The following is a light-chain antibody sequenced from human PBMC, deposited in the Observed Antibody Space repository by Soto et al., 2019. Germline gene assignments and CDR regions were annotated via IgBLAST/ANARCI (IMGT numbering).Light chain of an antibody. J-gene: IGKJ5*01. CDR1: QRVGSN. V-gene: IGKV3D-15*01. Sequence: EIVMTQSPATLSVSPGERATLSCRASQRVGSNLAWYEQKPGQAPRLLIYGASTRATGTPARVSGSGSGTEFTLTISSLQSEDFAVYYCQQYNNWPITFGQGTRLEIK. CDR2: GAS. CDR3: QQYNNWPIT.